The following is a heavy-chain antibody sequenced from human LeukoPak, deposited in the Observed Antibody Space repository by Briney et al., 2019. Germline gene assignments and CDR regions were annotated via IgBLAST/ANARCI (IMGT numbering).Heavy chain of an antibody. J-gene: IGHJ4*02. V-gene: IGHV3-23*01. D-gene: IGHD5-18*01. CDR2: ISGGGRTT. CDR3: AKNFMVKRYIDS. Sequence: PGGSLRLSCAAPGFIFTHHAMSWVRQAPGKGLQSVSVISGGGRTTEYADSVKGRFTISRDNSQNTVSLQMNSLRVEDTAIYYCAKNFMVKRYIDSWGQGTLVTVSS. CDR1: GFIFTHHA.